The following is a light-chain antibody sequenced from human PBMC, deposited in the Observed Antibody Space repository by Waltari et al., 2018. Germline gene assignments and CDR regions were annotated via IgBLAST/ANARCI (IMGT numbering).Light chain of an antibody. Sequence: QAVLTQPPSVSAAPGQKVTISCSGSSSNIGNDYVSWYQQLPGTAPALLIYEDNKLPSDMPDRFSASKSDTSATLAITGLQTADEADYYCATWDTTLSAWVFGGGTRVTVL. CDR3: ATWDTTLSAWV. CDR2: EDN. J-gene: IGLJ3*02. CDR1: SSNIGNDY. V-gene: IGLV1-51*01.